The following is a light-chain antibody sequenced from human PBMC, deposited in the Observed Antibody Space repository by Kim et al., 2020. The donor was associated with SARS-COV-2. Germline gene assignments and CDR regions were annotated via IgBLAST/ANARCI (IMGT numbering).Light chain of an antibody. Sequence: DIQMTQSPSTVYASVGDGVTITCRASHSVSTWLAWYQQKPGKAPKLLIYKASHLESGVPSRFSGSGSGTEFTLTITSLQPDDIATYYCHRYSSYSFGQGTKVDIK. V-gene: IGKV1-5*03. CDR3: HRYSSYS. J-gene: IGKJ1*01. CDR1: HSVSTW. CDR2: KAS.